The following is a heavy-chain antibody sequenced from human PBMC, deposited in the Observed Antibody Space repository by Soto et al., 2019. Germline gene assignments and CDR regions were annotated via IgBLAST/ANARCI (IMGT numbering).Heavy chain of an antibody. J-gene: IGHJ6*02. CDR1: GFTFSDYS. Sequence: EVQLVESGGGLVQPGGSLRLSCAASGFTFSDYSMNWVRQVPGKGLEWVSHISGSSTTIYYADSVKGRFSISRDNAKNSLYLQMDSLRDEDTAVYYCARCVAVAGTGVYYYYNMYVWGQGTTVTVSS. CDR2: ISGSSTTI. V-gene: IGHV3-48*02. D-gene: IGHD6-19*01. CDR3: ARCVAVAGTGVYYYYNMYV.